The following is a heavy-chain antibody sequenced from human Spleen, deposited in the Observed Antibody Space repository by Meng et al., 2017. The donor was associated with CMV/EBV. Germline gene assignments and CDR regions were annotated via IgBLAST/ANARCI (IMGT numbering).Heavy chain of an antibody. CDR2: IKQDGSEK. CDR3: TRPHTSYDPFDY. CDR1: GFTFSSYW. J-gene: IGHJ4*01. V-gene: IGHV3-7*01. Sequence: GESLKISCAASGFTFSSYWMSWVRQAPGKGLEWVANIKQDGSEKYYVESVNGRFSISRDNAKNTLYLQMNSLRPEDTAIYYCTRPHTSYDPFDYWGHGTLVTVSS. D-gene: IGHD5-18*01.